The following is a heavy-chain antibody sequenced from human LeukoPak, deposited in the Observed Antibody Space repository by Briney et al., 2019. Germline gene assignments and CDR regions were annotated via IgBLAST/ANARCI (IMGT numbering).Heavy chain of an antibody. J-gene: IGHJ4*02. CDR3: VRGNSGSYYLH. Sequence: ASVKVSCKASGYAFTDYDINWVRQATGQGLEWMGWMNLNSGNTGFAQRFQDRVVLTRDTSINTAYMELSSLRSDDTAVYYCVRGNSGSYYLHWGQGTLVTVSS. CDR1: GYAFTDYD. CDR2: MNLNSGNT. V-gene: IGHV1-8*02. D-gene: IGHD1-26*01.